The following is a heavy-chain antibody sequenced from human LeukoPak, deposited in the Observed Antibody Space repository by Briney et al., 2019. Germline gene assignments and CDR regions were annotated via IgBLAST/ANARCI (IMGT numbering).Heavy chain of an antibody. J-gene: IGHJ6*02. Sequence: QAGGSLRLSRAASGFAFSDYNMNWVRQAPGKGLEGVSYICSSGSTIYYEDSVKGRFPISRDNAKNSLYLQMDSLRAEDTAVYYCARDISGMDVWGQGTTVTVSS. CDR1: GFAFSDYN. CDR2: ICSSGSTI. D-gene: IGHD3-9*01. CDR3: ARDISGMDV. V-gene: IGHV3-48*04.